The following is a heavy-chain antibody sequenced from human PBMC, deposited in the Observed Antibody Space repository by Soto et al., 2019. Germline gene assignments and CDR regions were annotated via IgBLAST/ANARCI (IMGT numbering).Heavy chain of an antibody. J-gene: IGHJ3*02. CDR1: GYTFTSYG. CDR3: ASPTYYYDSSGHQTNRGAFDI. V-gene: IGHV1-18*01. D-gene: IGHD3-22*01. CDR2: ISAYNGNT. Sequence: GASVKVSCKASGYTFTSYGISWVRQAPGQGLEWMGWISAYNGNTNYAQKLQGRVTMTTDTSTSTAYMELRSLRSDDTAVYYCASPTYYYDSSGHQTNRGAFDIWGQGTMVTVSS.